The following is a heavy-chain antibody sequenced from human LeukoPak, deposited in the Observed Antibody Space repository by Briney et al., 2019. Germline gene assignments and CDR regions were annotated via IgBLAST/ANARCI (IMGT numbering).Heavy chain of an antibody. CDR2: IYHSGST. CDR3: ARVVSSGWLAEYFQH. J-gene: IGHJ1*01. V-gene: IGHV4-38-2*02. Sequence: SETLSLTCTVSGYSISSGYYWGWIRQPPGKGLEWIGSIYHSGSTYYNPSLKSRVTISVDTSKNQFSLKLSSVTAADTAVYYCARVVSSGWLAEYFQHWGQGTLVTVSS. CDR1: GYSISSGYY. D-gene: IGHD6-19*01.